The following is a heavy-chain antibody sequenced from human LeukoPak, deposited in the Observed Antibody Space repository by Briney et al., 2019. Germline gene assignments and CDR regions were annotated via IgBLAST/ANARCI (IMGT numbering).Heavy chain of an antibody. CDR2: IIPIFGTA. Sequence: SVKVSCKASGVTVSSYVFSWVRQAPGQGLEWMGGIIPIFGTANYAQKFQGRVTITADESTSTAYMELSSLRSEDTAVYYCAIADYGGYYYYMDVWGKGTTVTISS. CDR1: GVTVSSYV. V-gene: IGHV1-69*13. J-gene: IGHJ6*03. CDR3: AIADYGGYYYYMDV. D-gene: IGHD4-17*01.